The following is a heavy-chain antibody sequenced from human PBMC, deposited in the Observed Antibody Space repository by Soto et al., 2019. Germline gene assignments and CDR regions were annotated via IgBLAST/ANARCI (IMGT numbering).Heavy chain of an antibody. CDR2: INWNSGNI. V-gene: IGHV3-9*01. Sequence: SLRLSCAASGFTFDDYAMHCVRQAPGKGLEWVSGINWNSGNIGYADSVQGRFTISRDNAKTSLYLQMNSLRAEDTAVYYCAKEPSGYVGYYYYGMDVWGQGTTVTVSS. CDR3: AKEPSGYVGYYYYGMDV. D-gene: IGHD5-12*01. CDR1: GFTFDDYA. J-gene: IGHJ6*02.